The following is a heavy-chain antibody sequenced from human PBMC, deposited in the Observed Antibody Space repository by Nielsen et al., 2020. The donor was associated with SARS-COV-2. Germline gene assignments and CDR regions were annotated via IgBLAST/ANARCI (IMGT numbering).Heavy chain of an antibody. V-gene: IGHV3-30*18. J-gene: IGHJ4*02. Sequence: GESLKISCAASGFTFSSYGMHWVRQAPGKGLEWVAVISYDGSKKYYAYSVKGRFTISRDNSKNTLYLQMNSLRAEDTAVYYCAKDQYFDYWGQGTLVTVSS. CDR2: ISYDGSKK. CDR3: AKDQYFDY. CDR1: GFTFSSYG. D-gene: IGHD3-10*01.